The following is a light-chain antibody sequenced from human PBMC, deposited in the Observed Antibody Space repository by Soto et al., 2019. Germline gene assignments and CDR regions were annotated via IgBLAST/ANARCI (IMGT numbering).Light chain of an antibody. CDR2: DAS. Sequence: EIVLTQSPATLSLSPGDRATLSCGASQSVSNNYLAWYQQKPGLAPRLLIYDASYRANGIPDRFSGSGSGTDFTLTISGLEPEDFVVYYCQQYGSSSWTFGQGTKVDIK. CDR1: QSVSNNY. J-gene: IGKJ1*01. V-gene: IGKV3D-20*01. CDR3: QQYGSSSWT.